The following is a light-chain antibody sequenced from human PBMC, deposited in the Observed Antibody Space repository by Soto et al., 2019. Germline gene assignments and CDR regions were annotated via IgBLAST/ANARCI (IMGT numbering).Light chain of an antibody. Sequence: DIQMTQSPSTLSASVGDRVTITCRASQSISSWLAWYQQKPGKAPKLLIYKASSLESGVPSRFSGSGSGTDFTLTISCLQSEDLATYYCQQYYSYPFTFGGGTKVDIK. CDR1: QSISSW. CDR2: KAS. V-gene: IGKV1-5*03. CDR3: QQYYSYPFT. J-gene: IGKJ4*01.